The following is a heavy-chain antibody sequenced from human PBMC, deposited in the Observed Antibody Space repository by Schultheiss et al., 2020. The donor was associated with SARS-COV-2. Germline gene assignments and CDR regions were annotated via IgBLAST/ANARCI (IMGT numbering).Heavy chain of an antibody. CDR2: IYYSGST. D-gene: IGHD3-3*01. V-gene: IGHV4-59*01. J-gene: IGHJ5*02. CDR3: ARAKYDFWSNYNWFDP. CDR1: GGSISSYH. Sequence: SETLSLTCTVSGGSISSYHWSWIRQPPGKGLEWIGYIYYSGSTNYNPSLKSRVTISVDTSKNQFSLKLSSVTAADTAVYYCARAKYDFWSNYNWFDPWGQGTLVTVAS.